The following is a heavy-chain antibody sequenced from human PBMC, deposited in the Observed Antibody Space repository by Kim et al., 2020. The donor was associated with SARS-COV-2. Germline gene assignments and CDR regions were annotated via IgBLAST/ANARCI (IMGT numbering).Heavy chain of an antibody. CDR2: IWYDGSNK. Sequence: GGSLRLSCAASGFTFSSYGMHWVRQAPGKGLEWVAVIWYDGSNKYYADSVKGRFTISRDNSKNTLYLQMNSLRAEDTAVYYCARVEQLYCSSTSCQSEYYYYYYMDVWGKGTTVTVSS. J-gene: IGHJ6*03. V-gene: IGHV3-33*01. D-gene: IGHD2-2*01. CDR1: GFTFSSYG. CDR3: ARVEQLYCSSTSCQSEYYYYYYMDV.